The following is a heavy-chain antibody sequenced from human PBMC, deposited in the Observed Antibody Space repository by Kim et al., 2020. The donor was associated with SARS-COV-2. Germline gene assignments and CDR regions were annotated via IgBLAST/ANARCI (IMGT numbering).Heavy chain of an antibody. J-gene: IGHJ4*02. CDR2: ISYDGSNK. CDR1: GFTFSSYG. V-gene: IGHV3-30*18. Sequence: GGSLRLSCAASGFTFSSYGMHWVRQAPGKGLEWVAVISYDGSNKYYADSVKGRFTISRDNSKNTLYLQMNSLRAEDTAVYYCAKDGGEGYDSSGYYSRTWFDYWGQGTLVTVSS. CDR3: AKDGGEGYDSSGYYSRTWFDY. D-gene: IGHD3-22*01.